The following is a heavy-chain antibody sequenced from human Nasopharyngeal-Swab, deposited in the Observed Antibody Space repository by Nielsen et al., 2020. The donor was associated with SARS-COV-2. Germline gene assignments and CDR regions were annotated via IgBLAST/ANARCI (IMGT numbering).Heavy chain of an antibody. CDR3: AKDLVKAVAGPYYFDY. Sequence: GESLKISCAASGFTFSSYAMSWVRQALGKGLEWVSAISGSGGSTYYADSVKGRFTISRDNSKNTLYLQMNSLRAEDTAVYYCAKDLVKAVAGPYYFDYWGQGTLVTVSS. J-gene: IGHJ4*02. CDR2: ISGSGGST. D-gene: IGHD6-19*01. CDR1: GFTFSSYA. V-gene: IGHV3-23*01.